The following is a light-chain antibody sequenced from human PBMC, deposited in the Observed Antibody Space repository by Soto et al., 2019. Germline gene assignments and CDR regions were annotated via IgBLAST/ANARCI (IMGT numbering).Light chain of an antibody. CDR2: DVY. J-gene: IGKJ1*01. CDR1: QSISSTY. V-gene: IGKV3-20*01. CDR3: QHHGRLLET. Sequence: EIVLSQSPGTLSLSPGERATLSCRASQSISSTYLAWYQQKPGQAPRLLIHDVYNRATGIPDRFSGSGSGIDFTLTIIRLESEDSVLHSCQHHGRLLETFPQGTKVDIK.